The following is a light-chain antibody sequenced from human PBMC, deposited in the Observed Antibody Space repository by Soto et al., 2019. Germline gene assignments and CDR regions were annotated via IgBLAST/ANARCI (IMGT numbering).Light chain of an antibody. V-gene: IGLV3-21*04. J-gene: IGLJ1*01. CDR1: NIGSKS. CDR3: QVWDSSSDHLYV. Sequence: SYELTQPPSVSVAPGKTARITCGGNNIGSKSVHWYQQKPGQAPVLVIYYDSDRPSGIPERFSGSNSGNTATLTISRVEAGDEADYCCQVWDSSSDHLYVFGTGTKLTVL. CDR2: YDS.